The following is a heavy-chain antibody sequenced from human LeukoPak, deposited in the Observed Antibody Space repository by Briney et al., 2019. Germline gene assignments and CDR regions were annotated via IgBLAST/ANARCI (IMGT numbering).Heavy chain of an antibody. V-gene: IGHV1-69*06. J-gene: IGHJ4*02. CDR1: GGTFSSYA. CDR2: IIPIFGTA. Sequence: SVRVSFKASGGTFSSYAISWVRQAPGQGVEWMGGIIPIFGTANYAQKFQGRVTITADKSTSTAYMELSSLRSEDTAVYYCARDLREATAMANYFDYWGQGTLVTVSS. CDR3: ARDLREATAMANYFDY. D-gene: IGHD5-18*01.